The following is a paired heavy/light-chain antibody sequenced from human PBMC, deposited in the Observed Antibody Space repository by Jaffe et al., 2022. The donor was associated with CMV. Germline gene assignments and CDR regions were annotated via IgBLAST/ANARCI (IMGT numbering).Light chain of an antibody. Sequence: DIQMTQSPSTLSASVGDRVTITCRASQSIETWLAWYQQKPGTAPKLLIYQASTLESGVPPRFSGSGSGAEFTLTISSLQPDDFATYFCQQYNSYSWTFGQGTKLEIK. V-gene: IGKV1-5*03. J-gene: IGKJ2*01. CDR1: QSIETW. CDR3: QQYNSYSWT. CDR2: QAS.
Heavy chain of an antibody. CDR3: AKGRGMRGQYIGAFDV. Sequence: EEQLVESGGGLVQPGGSLRLSCPASGFNFYQYAMTWVRQGPGKGLEWVSTITSGGIGTYYADSVKGRFTISRENSKNILYLQMDSLRVEDTAIYYCAKGRGMRGQYIGAFDVWGQGTVVTVSS. V-gene: IGHV3-23*04. J-gene: IGHJ3*01. CDR2: ITSGGIGT. CDR1: GFNFYQYA. D-gene: IGHD2-8*01.